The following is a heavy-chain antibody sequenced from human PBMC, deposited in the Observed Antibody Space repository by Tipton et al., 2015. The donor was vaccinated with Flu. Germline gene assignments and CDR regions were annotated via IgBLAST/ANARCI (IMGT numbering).Heavy chain of an antibody. V-gene: IGHV1-18*04. CDR3: ASLAAAEPYYYYYMDV. CDR2: ISAYNGNT. CDR1: GYTFTSYG. D-gene: IGHD6-13*01. Sequence: QSGPEVKKPGASVKVSCKASGYTFTSYGISWVRQAPGQGLEWMGWISAYNGNTNYAQKLQGRVTMTTDTSTSTAYMELRSLRSDDTAVYYCASLAAAEPYYYYYMDVWGKGTTVTVSS. J-gene: IGHJ6*03.